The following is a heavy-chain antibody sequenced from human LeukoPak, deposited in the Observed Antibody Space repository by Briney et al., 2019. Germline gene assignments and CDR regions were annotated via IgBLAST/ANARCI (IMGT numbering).Heavy chain of an antibody. CDR2: IYYSGST. Sequence: SETLSLTCTVSGGSISSYYWSWIRQPPGKGLEWIGYIYYSGSTNYNPSLKSRVTISVDTSKNQFSLKLSSVTAADTAVYYCAGERLDYDILTGYYIDAFDIWGQGTMVTVSS. D-gene: IGHD3-9*01. V-gene: IGHV4-59*01. J-gene: IGHJ3*02. CDR1: GGSISSYY. CDR3: AGERLDYDILTGYYIDAFDI.